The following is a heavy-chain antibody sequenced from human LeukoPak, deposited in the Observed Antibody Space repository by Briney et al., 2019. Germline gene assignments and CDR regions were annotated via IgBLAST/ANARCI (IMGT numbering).Heavy chain of an antibody. CDR1: GYTFSIYW. Sequence: GGSLRLSCAAFGYTFSIYWMNWVRQAPGKGLEWVASIKQDGSETYYMESVQGRFTISRDNDMNFLYLQLSSLRAEDTAVYYCTRENSGSLSLEYWGQGTLVTVSS. CDR3: TRENSGSLSLEY. V-gene: IGHV3-7*01. J-gene: IGHJ4*02. D-gene: IGHD1-26*01. CDR2: IKQDGSET.